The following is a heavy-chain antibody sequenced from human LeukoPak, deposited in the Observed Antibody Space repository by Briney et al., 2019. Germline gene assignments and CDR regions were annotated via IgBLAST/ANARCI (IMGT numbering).Heavy chain of an antibody. CDR3: ARRWNYGRNYYIDV. Sequence: SETLSLTCALSGGSFSIYYWSWIRHTPGKGLEWIGEINDSGRINYNPSLMSRVTVSVDTSKNQFSLRLTSVTATDTAVYYCARRWNYGRNYYIDVWGNGATVSDSS. CDR2: INDSGRI. J-gene: IGHJ6*03. CDR1: GGSFSIYY. V-gene: IGHV4-34*01. D-gene: IGHD1-7*01.